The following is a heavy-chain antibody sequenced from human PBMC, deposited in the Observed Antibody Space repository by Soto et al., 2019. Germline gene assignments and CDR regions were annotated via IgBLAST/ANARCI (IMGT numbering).Heavy chain of an antibody. D-gene: IGHD2-2*01. CDR2: IYYSGST. J-gene: IGHJ6*03. CDR1: GGSISSSSYY. CDR3: GRHGRADDQVFGSTGGYRPRNYYYYYRAV. Sequence: SETLSLTCTVSGGSISSSSYYWGWIRQPPGKGLEWIGSIYYSGSTYYNPSLKSRVTISVDTSKNQFSLKLSSVTAADTAVYYCGRHGRADDQVFGSTGGYRPRNYYYYYRAVWGKGITVTVPS. V-gene: IGHV4-39*01.